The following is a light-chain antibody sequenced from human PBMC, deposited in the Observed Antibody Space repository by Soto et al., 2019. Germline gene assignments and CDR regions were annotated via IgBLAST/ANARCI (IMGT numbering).Light chain of an antibody. CDR2: GAS. CDR1: QSISDT. J-gene: IGKJ5*01. Sequence: EVVLTQSPATLSLSPWESATLSCRASQSISDTLAWYQQKPGQAPRLLIYGASSRATGIPDRFSGSGSGTDFTLTIIRLEPEDFAVYYCQQYGSSPSTFGQGTRLEIK. CDR3: QQYGSSPST. V-gene: IGKV3-20*01.